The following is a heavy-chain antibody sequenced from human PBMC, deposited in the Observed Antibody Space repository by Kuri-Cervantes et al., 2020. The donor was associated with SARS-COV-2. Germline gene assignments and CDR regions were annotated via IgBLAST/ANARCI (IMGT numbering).Heavy chain of an antibody. CDR2: LSVSGGNT. Sequence: GESLKISCAASGFTFSSYAMTWVRQAPGKGLEWVSSLSVSGGNTYYADSVKGRFTISRDNSRSTLYLQMNSLSAEDTAVYYCAKDLAVAGSEDDSWGQGTLVTVSS. D-gene: IGHD6-19*01. CDR1: GFTFSSYA. J-gene: IGHJ4*02. CDR3: AKDLAVAGSEDDS. V-gene: IGHV3-23*01.